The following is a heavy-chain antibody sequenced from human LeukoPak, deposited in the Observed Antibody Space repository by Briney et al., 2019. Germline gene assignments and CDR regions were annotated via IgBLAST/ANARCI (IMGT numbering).Heavy chain of an antibody. J-gene: IGHJ4*02. CDR2: IYSTGRV. Sequence: PSETLSLTYTVSGVSITSGTYYWTWIRQPAGKGLEWIGRIYSTGRVNYNPSLKSRVTMLLDTSKNHISLKLTSVTAADTAVYYCARGNEGSAVAAYYFDYWGQGTLVTVSS. V-gene: IGHV4-61*02. D-gene: IGHD6-19*01. CDR3: ARGNEGSAVAAYYFDY. CDR1: GVSITSGTYY.